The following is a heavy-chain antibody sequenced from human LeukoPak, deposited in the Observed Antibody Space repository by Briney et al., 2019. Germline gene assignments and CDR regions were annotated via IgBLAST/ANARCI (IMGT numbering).Heavy chain of an antibody. CDR2: ISSDSGTL. J-gene: IGHJ4*02. CDR1: GFTFSAYH. D-gene: IGHD5-18*01. CDR3: ARAGGYSYGTFDY. V-gene: IGHV3-48*01. Sequence: GGSLRLSCASSGFTFSAYHMNWVRQAPGKGLEWISFISSDSGTLYYADSVKGRFTISRDNSKNTLYLQMNSLRAEDTAVYYCARAGGYSYGTFDYWGQGTLVTVSS.